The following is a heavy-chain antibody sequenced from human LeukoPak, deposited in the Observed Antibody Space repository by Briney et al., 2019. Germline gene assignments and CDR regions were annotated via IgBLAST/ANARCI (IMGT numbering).Heavy chain of an antibody. CDR3: ARESITGRNFWPNWFDP. CDR2: IYYSGST. V-gene: IGHV4-59*01. J-gene: IGHJ5*02. CDR1: GGSISTDY. Sequence: SETLSLTCTVSGGSISTDYWTWIRQPPGKGLEWIGYIYYSGSTNYNPSLKSRVTISVDTSKNQFSLKLRSVTAADTAIYYCARESITGRNFWPNWFDPWGQGTLVTVSS. D-gene: IGHD1-20*01.